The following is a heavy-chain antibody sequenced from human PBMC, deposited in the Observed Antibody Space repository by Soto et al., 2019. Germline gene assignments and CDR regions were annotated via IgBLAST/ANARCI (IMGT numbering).Heavy chain of an antibody. J-gene: IGHJ6*01. D-gene: IGHD2-2*01. V-gene: IGHV3-74*01. Sequence: EVQLVESGGGLVLPGGSLRLSCAASGFTFSRYWMHWVRQAPGKGLVWVSRISSYGSDTHYADSVKGRFTISRDNAKKRLCLQMNSLRADETALYYCARDYADAEGYYWSGIEVWGHGPTVNVSS. CDR2: ISSYGSDT. CDR3: ARDYADAEGYYWSGIEV. CDR1: GFTFSRYW.